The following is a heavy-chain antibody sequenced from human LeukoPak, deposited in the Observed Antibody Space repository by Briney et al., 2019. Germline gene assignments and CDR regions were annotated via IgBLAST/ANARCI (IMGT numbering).Heavy chain of an antibody. Sequence: SETLSLTCTVSGGSITNSYWSWIRQPPGKGLEWIGYIYYTGTTNYNPSLKSRVTISVDTSKNQFSLKLSSVTAADTAVYYCARNVRFGAFLNWFDPWGQGTLVTVSS. V-gene: IGHV4-59*12. CDR3: ARNVRFGAFLNWFDP. J-gene: IGHJ5*02. CDR1: GGSITNSY. CDR2: IYYTGTT. D-gene: IGHD3-10*01.